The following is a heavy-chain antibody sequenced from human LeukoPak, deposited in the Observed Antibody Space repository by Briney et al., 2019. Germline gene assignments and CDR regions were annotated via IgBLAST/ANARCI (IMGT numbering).Heavy chain of an antibody. Sequence: GASVKVSCKASGYTFTSYDISWVRQAPGQGLEWMGWISAYNGNTNYAQKLQGRVTMTTDTSTSTAYMELRSLRSDDTAVYYCARDYSGSYFHYYYYYMDVWGKGTTVTVSS. D-gene: IGHD1-26*01. CDR2: ISAYNGNT. CDR3: ARDYSGSYFHYYYYYMDV. J-gene: IGHJ6*03. V-gene: IGHV1-18*01. CDR1: GYTFTSYD.